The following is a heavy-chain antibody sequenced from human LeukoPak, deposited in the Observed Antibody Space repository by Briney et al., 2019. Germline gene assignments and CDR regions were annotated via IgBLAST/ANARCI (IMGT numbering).Heavy chain of an antibody. CDR2: ISAYNGEP. CDR3: ARPLTHYYDSSGRYGFGV. CDR1: GYRFSSYG. V-gene: IGHV1-18*01. J-gene: IGHJ3*01. Sequence: ASAKVSCTASGYRFSSYGIGWGRQAPGQGLELMGWISAYNGEPNSAQKFQGRVTMTTDTSTSTAYMQLRSLRSDDTAVYYCARPLTHYYDSSGRYGFGVWGQGTLVIVSS. D-gene: IGHD3-22*01.